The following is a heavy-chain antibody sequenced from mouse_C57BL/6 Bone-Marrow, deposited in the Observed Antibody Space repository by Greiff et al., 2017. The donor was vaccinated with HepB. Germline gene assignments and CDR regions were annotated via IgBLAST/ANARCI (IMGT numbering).Heavy chain of an antibody. Sequence: QVQLQQPGAELVKPGASVKLSCKASGYTFTSYWMQWVKQRPGQGLEWIGEIDPSDSYTNYNQKFKGKATLTVDTSSSTAYMQLSSLTSEDSAVYYCAREGFYYYGSLDYWGQGTTLTVSS. CDR3: AREGFYYYGSLDY. CDR2: IDPSDSYT. V-gene: IGHV1-50*01. CDR1: GYTFTSYW. J-gene: IGHJ2*01. D-gene: IGHD1-1*01.